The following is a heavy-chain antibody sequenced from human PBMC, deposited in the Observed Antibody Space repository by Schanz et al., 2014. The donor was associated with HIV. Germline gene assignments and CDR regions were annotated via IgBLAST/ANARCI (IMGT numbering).Heavy chain of an antibody. Sequence: QMQLVASGGGVVQPGRSLRLSCAASGFTFSNYGMHWVRQAPGRGLEWVALISHDGSNKYYADSVKGRFAISRDNSKDTLYLQMNGLRAEDTAVYFCAKEKGGSWYFFDSWGQGTLVTVSS. CDR1: GFTFSNYG. D-gene: IGHD6-19*01. CDR2: ISHDGSNK. V-gene: IGHV3-30*18. CDR3: AKEKGGSWYFFDS. J-gene: IGHJ4*02.